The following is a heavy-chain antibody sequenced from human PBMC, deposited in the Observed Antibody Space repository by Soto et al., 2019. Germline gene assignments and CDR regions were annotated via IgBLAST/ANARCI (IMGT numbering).Heavy chain of an antibody. CDR1: GYTFTGYY. J-gene: IGHJ6*02. CDR2: INPNSGGT. V-gene: IGHV1-2*02. Sequence: VASVNVSCKASGYTFTGYYMHGVRQAPGQGREWMGWINPNSGGTNYAQKFQGRVTMTRDTSISTAYIELSRLRSDDTAVYFCARDWGEWLQVVYYYYGMDVWGQGTTVTVSS. D-gene: IGHD5-12*01. CDR3: ARDWGEWLQVVYYYYGMDV.